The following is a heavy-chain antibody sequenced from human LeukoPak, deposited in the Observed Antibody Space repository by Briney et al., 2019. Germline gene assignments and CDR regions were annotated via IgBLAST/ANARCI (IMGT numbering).Heavy chain of an antibody. V-gene: IGHV3-74*01. Sequence: GGSLRLSCTASGFTFSSYWMHWVRQAPGKGLVWVSRINSDGSSTSYADSVKGRFTISRDNAKNTLYLQMNSLRAEDTAVYYCAITPYYYDSSGYFQHWGQGTLVTVSS. CDR2: INSDGSST. D-gene: IGHD3-22*01. J-gene: IGHJ1*01. CDR1: GFTFSSYW. CDR3: AITPYYYDSSGYFQH.